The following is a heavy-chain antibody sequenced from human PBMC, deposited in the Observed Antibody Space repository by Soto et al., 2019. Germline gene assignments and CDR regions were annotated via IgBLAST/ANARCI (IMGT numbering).Heavy chain of an antibody. CDR3: ARHVTVTTKPFYFDY. J-gene: IGHJ4*02. V-gene: IGHV4-39*01. D-gene: IGHD4-17*01. CDR1: GGSISSSSYY. Sequence: QLQLQESGPGLVKPAETLSLTCTVSGGSISSSSYYWGWIRQPPGKGLEWIGSIYYSGSTYYNPSLKSRVTISVDTSKNQFSLKLSPVTAADTAVYYCARHVTVTTKPFYFDYWGQGTLVTVSS. CDR2: IYYSGST.